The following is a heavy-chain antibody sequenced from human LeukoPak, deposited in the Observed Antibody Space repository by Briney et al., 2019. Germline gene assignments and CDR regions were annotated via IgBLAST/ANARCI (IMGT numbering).Heavy chain of an antibody. CDR2: INPSGGSP. D-gene: IGHD6-19*01. V-gene: IGHV1-46*01. Sequence: ASVKVSCKASGYTFSSHYLHWLRQAPGQGLEWMGIINPSGGSPSYGQTFQGRLSMTTDTSTNTVYMELSSLRSEGTAVYYCTRVRAVAEKYNAFDIWGQGTMVIVSS. J-gene: IGHJ3*02. CDR1: GYTFSSHY. CDR3: TRVRAVAEKYNAFDI.